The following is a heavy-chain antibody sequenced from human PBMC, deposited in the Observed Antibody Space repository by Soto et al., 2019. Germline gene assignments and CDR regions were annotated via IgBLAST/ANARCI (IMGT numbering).Heavy chain of an antibody. J-gene: IGHJ3*02. CDR3: AKGHGSGWYRGSCDI. V-gene: IGHV3-23*01. D-gene: IGHD6-19*01. CDR1: GFTFSSYA. Sequence: EVQLLESGGGLVQPGGSLRLSCAASGFTFSSYAMSWVRQAPGKGLEWVSAISGSGGSTYYAASVKGRFTISRDNSKNTVYLQMNSLSAEDTAVYYCAKGHGSGWYRGSCDIWGQGTMVTVSS. CDR2: ISGSGGST.